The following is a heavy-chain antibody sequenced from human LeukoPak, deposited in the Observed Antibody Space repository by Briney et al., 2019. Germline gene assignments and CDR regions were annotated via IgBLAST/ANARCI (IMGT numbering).Heavy chain of an antibody. V-gene: IGHV1-2*02. CDR1: GYTFTGYY. J-gene: IGHJ3*02. CDR3: ARYSSGWYGAFDI. Sequence: ASVKVSCKASGYTFTGYYMHWVRQAPGQGLEWMGWINPNSGGTNYAQKFQGRVTMTRDTSISAAYMELSRLRSDDTAVYYCARYSSGWYGAFDIWGQGTMVTVSS. CDR2: INPNSGGT. D-gene: IGHD6-19*01.